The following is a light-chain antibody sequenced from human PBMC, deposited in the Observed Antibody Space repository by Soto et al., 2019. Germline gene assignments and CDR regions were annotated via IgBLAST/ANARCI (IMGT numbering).Light chain of an antibody. CDR1: QDISNY. J-gene: IGKJ5*01. CDR2: SAS. V-gene: IGKV1-27*01. CDR3: QKYNSART. Sequence: DNQMPLAPSSISASVGDRITITYRASQDISNYLAWYQQKPGKVPKLLLYSASTLQSGVPSRFSGSGSGTDFTLTISSLQPEDVATYFCQKYNSARTVGQGTRLESK.